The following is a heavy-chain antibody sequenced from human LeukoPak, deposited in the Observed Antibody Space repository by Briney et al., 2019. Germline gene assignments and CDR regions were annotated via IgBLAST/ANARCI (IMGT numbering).Heavy chain of an antibody. Sequence: GGSLRLSCAASGFTFSSYAMHWVRQAPGKGLEWVAVISYDGSNKYYADPVKGRFTISRDNSKNTLYLQMNSLRAEDTAVYYCARVRGMATIDAFDIWGQGTMVTVSS. V-gene: IGHV3-30-3*01. CDR2: ISYDGSNK. CDR1: GFTFSSYA. D-gene: IGHD5-24*01. CDR3: ARVRGMATIDAFDI. J-gene: IGHJ3*02.